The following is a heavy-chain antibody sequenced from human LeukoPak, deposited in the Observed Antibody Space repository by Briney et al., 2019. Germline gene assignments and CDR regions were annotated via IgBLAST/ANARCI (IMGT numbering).Heavy chain of an antibody. CDR2: ISGSGGST. V-gene: IGHV3-23*01. CDR3: AKDTRAQWLRYNFDY. D-gene: IGHD5-12*01. Sequence: PGGSLRLSCAASGFTFSSYGMSWVRQAPGKGLEWVSAISGSGGSTYYADSVKGRFTISRDNSKNTLYLQMNSLRAEDTAVYYRAKDTRAQWLRYNFDYWGQGTLVTVSS. J-gene: IGHJ4*02. CDR1: GFTFSSYG.